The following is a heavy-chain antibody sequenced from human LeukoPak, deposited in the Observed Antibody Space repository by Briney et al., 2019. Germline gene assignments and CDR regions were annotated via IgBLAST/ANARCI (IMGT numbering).Heavy chain of an antibody. V-gene: IGHV4-39*01. CDR2: IYYSGST. CDR1: GGSISSSSYY. Sequence: KPSETLSLXCTVSGGSISSSSYYWGWIRQPPGKGLEWIGSIYYSGSTYYNPSLKSRVTISVGTSKNQFSLKLSSVTAADTAVYYCARRYYYDSSGLDYGGQGTLVTVA. D-gene: IGHD3-22*01. J-gene: IGHJ4*02. CDR3: ARRYYYDSSGLDY.